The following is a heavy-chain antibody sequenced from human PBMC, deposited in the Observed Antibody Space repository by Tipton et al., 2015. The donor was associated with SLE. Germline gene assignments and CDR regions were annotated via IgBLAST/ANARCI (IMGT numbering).Heavy chain of an antibody. CDR3: ARWGAQLGTDNWFDP. CDR1: GDSISTYY. Sequence: LRLSCTVSGDSISTYYWSWIRQPPGKGLEWIGYISYSGSTNYNPSLKSRVTISLDTSTNQFSLKLNSVTAADTAVYYCARWGAQLGTDNWFDPWGQGTLVTVSS. D-gene: IGHD1-14*01. CDR2: ISYSGST. V-gene: IGHV4-59*01. J-gene: IGHJ5*02.